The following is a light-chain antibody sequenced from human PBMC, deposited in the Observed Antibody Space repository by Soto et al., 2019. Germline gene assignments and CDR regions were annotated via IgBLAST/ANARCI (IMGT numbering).Light chain of an antibody. CDR2: DAS. Sequence: DIQMTQSPSSLSASVRDRVTITCQASQNIDNYLNWYQQKPGKAPNLLIYDASSLKTGVPARFSGSGSGTEFTLTISSLQSEDFAVYYCQQYNNWPRTFGQGTKVDI. J-gene: IGKJ1*01. V-gene: IGKV1-33*01. CDR3: QQYNNWPRT. CDR1: QNIDNY.